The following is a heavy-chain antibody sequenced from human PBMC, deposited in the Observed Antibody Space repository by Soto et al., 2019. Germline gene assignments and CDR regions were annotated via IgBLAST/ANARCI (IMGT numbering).Heavy chain of an antibody. D-gene: IGHD3-22*01. J-gene: IGHJ4*02. Sequence: GESLKISCKGSGYTFTNYWIGWVRQMPGKGLEWMGIIYPGDSDTRYSPSFQGQVTISADKSISTAYLQWSSLKASDTAMYYCARHSDYDSSGYYYAPPSDYWCQGTLVTV. CDR3: ARHSDYDSSGYYYAPPSDY. CDR1: GYTFTNYW. V-gene: IGHV5-51*01. CDR2: IYPGDSDT.